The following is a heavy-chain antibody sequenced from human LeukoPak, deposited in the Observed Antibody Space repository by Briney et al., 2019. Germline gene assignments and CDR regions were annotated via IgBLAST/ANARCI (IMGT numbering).Heavy chain of an antibody. Sequence: ASVKVSCKASGYTFTSYAMHWVRQAPGQRLEWMGWINAGNGNTKYSQKFQGRVTITRDTSASTAYKELSSLRSEDTAVYYCARGSIGGWAFDYWGQGTLVTVSS. J-gene: IGHJ4*02. V-gene: IGHV1-3*01. D-gene: IGHD6-19*01. CDR3: ARGSIGGWAFDY. CDR2: INAGNGNT. CDR1: GYTFTSYA.